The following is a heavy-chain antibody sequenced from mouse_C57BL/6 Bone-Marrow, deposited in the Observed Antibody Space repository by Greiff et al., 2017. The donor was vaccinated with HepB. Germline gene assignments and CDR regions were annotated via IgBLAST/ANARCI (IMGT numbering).Heavy chain of an antibody. J-gene: IGHJ2*01. CDR2: ISSGGSYT. CDR3: ARSYSYYFDD. Sequence: EVQLVESGGDLVKPGGSLKLSCAASGFTFSSYGMSWVRQTPDKRLEWVATISSGGSYTYYPDSVKGRFTISRANAKNTLYLQMSSLKSEDTAMYYGARSYSYYFDDWGQGTTLTVSS. D-gene: IGHD2-12*01. V-gene: IGHV5-6*01. CDR1: GFTFSSYG.